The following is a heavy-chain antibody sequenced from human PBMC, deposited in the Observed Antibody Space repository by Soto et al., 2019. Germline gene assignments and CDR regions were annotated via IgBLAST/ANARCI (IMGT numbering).Heavy chain of an antibody. Sequence: PGGSLRLSCVTSGFTVSSNYMSWVRQAPGKGLEWVSVIFSGGTTSYADSVKGRFFISRDNSKNTLYLQMNSLRAEDTAVYYCAKDARPDGYWDFDYWGQGTLVTVSS. J-gene: IGHJ4*02. D-gene: IGHD5-12*01. V-gene: IGHV3-66*01. CDR3: AKDARPDGYWDFDY. CDR2: IFSGGTT. CDR1: GFTVSSNY.